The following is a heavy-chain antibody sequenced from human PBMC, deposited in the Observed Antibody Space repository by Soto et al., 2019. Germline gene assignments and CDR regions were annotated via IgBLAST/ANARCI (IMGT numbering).Heavy chain of an antibody. CDR3: ARGRGLIQLWIYYGMDV. CDR1: GGSFSGYY. J-gene: IGHJ6*02. CDR2: INHSGST. V-gene: IGHV4-34*01. Sequence: PSETLSLTCAVYGGSFSGYYWSWIRQPPGKGLEWIGEINHSGSTNYNPSLKSRVTISVNTSKNQFSLKLSSVTAADTAVYYCARGRGLIQLWIYYGMDVWGQGTTVTVS. D-gene: IGHD5-18*01.